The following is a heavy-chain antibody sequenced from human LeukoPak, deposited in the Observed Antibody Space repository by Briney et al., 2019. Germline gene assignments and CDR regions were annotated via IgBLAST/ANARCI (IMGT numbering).Heavy chain of an antibody. CDR1: GFSFSTYN. CDR3: TRTFDS. CDR2: ITSGSDTI. V-gene: IGHV3-48*01. Sequence: GGSLRLSCVASGFSFSTYNMNWVRQAPGMNLEWVSYITSGSDTISSADSVKGRFTISRDNARNSLYLQMSSLRADDTAVYYCTRTFDSWGQGTLVTVSS. J-gene: IGHJ4*02.